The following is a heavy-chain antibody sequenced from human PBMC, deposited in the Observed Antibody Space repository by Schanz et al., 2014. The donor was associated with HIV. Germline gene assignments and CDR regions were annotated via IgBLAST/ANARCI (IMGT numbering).Heavy chain of an antibody. D-gene: IGHD2-2*01. CDR2: INAYNGNT. J-gene: IGHJ5*02. Sequence: QVHLVQSGPEVKKPGASVKVSCKASGYTISAYYMHWVRQVPGQGLEWMGWINAYNGNTHYAQKFQGRVTMTTDTSTSTAYMELRNLRSDDTAVYYCARDLRVVPAASDNWFDPWGQGTLVTVSS. CDR1: GYTISAYY. V-gene: IGHV1-18*04. CDR3: ARDLRVVPAASDNWFDP.